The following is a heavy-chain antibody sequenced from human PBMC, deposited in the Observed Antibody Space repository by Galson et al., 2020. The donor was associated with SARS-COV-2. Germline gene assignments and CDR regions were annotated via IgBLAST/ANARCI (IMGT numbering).Heavy chain of an antibody. CDR3: ARPPNGYNSYWYVDL. CDR2: IYNSGST. CDR1: GYSLSSGYS. V-gene: IGHV4-38-2*01. J-gene: IGHJ2*01. D-gene: IGHD5-12*01. Sequence: SETLSLTCAVSGYSLSSGYSWCWIRQPTGKGLEWIGTIYNSGSTYYNPSLKSRVTISVDTSKNPFSLKLSSVTAADPAVYYCARPPNGYNSYWYVDLWGRGTLVTVSS.